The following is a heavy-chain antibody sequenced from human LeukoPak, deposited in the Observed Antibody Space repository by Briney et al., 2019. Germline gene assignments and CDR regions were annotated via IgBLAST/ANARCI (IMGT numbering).Heavy chain of an antibody. D-gene: IGHD3-3*01. J-gene: IGHJ6*03. Sequence: PSETLSLTCTVSGGSISNHFWSWIRQPPGKGLEWIGSIDNSGRTNYNPSLKSRVTISIETSKNQISLKLSSVTAADTAVYYCARVQDYDFWSGYQKTHYYMDVWAKGPRSPSP. CDR1: GGSISNHF. CDR3: ARVQDYDFWSGYQKTHYYMDV. V-gene: IGHV4-59*11. CDR2: IDNSGRT.